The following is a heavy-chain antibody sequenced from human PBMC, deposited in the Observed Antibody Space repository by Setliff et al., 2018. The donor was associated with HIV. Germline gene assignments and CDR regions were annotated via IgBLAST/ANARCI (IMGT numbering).Heavy chain of an antibody. CDR3: AKQPGGHSFFDH. J-gene: IGHJ4*02. CDR1: GVSISSYY. Sequence: PSETLSLTCSVSGVSISSYYWSWMRQSPGLGLQWIGSIHHSGSTYYDPSLKNRVTLSVDTSNNQVSLTLTSVTAADTAVYYCAKQPGGHSFFDHWGQGILVTVSS. V-gene: IGHV4-59*01. CDR2: IHHSGST. D-gene: IGHD1-1*01.